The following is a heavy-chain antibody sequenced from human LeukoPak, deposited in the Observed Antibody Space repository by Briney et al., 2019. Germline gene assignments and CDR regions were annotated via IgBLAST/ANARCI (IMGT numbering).Heavy chain of an antibody. Sequence: GGSLRLSCAASGFTFSSYSMNWVRQAPGKGLEWVSSISSSSSYIYYADSVKGRFTISRDNAKNSLYLQMNSLRAEDTAVYYCARVHDFWSGYPYYFDYWGQGTLVTVSS. D-gene: IGHD3-3*01. CDR3: ARVHDFWSGYPYYFDY. V-gene: IGHV3-21*01. CDR1: GFTFSSYS. J-gene: IGHJ4*02. CDR2: ISSSSSYI.